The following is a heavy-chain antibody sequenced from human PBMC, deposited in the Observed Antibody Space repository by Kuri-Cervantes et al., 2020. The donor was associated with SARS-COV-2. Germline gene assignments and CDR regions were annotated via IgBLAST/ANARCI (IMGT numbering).Heavy chain of an antibody. CDR2: INHNGST. D-gene: IGHD1-14*01. J-gene: IGHJ5*02. V-gene: IGHV4-34*01. CDR1: GGSFSGYY. Sequence: SQTLSLTCAVYGGSFSGYYWSWIRQPPGKGLEWIGEINHNGSTNYNPSLKSRVTISVDTSKNQFSLKLSSVTAADTAVYYCAGSRRVWFDPWGQGTLVTVSS. CDR3: AGSRRVWFDP.